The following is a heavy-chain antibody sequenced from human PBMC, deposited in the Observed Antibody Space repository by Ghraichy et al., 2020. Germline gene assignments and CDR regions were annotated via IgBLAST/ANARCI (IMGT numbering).Heavy chain of an antibody. CDR2: INHSGST. Sequence: TLSLTCAVYGGSFSGYYWSWIRQPPGKGLEWIGEINHSGSTNYNPSLKSRVTISVDTSKNQFSLKLSSVTAADTAVYYCAGRKGDSSSSSAFDYWGQGTLVTVSS. D-gene: IGHD6-6*01. J-gene: IGHJ4*02. V-gene: IGHV4-34*01. CDR3: AGRKGDSSSSSAFDY. CDR1: GGSFSGYY.